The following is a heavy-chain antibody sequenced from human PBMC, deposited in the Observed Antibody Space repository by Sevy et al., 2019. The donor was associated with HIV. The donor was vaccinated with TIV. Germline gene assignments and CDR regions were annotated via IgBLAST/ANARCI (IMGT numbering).Heavy chain of an antibody. D-gene: IGHD2-2*01. V-gene: IGHV3-23*01. CDR3: AKDLSHFYDIVVVPAASDY. CDR1: GFTFSSYA. CDR2: ISGSGGST. Sequence: GESLKISCAASGFTFSSYAMSWVRQAPGKGLEWVSAISGSGGSTYYADSVKGRFTISRDNSKNTLYLQMNSLRAEDTAVYYCAKDLSHFYDIVVVPAASDYWGQGTMVTVSS. J-gene: IGHJ4*02.